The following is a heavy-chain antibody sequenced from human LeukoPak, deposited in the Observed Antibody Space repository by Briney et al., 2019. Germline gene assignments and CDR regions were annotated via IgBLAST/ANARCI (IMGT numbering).Heavy chain of an antibody. V-gene: IGHV1-18*01. D-gene: IGHD2-15*01. CDR2: ISAYNGNT. J-gene: IGHJ1*01. Sequence: ASVKVSCKASGYTFTSYGISWVRQAPGQGLEWMGWISAYNGNTNYAQKLQGRVTMTTDTSTSTAFMELRTLRSDDTAVYYCARVCSGGSCSLQHWGQGTLVTVSS. CDR3: ARVCSGGSCSLQH. CDR1: GYTFTSYG.